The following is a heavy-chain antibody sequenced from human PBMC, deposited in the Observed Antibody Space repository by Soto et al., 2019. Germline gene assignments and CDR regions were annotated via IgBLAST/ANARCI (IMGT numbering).Heavy chain of an antibody. Sequence: ASVKVSCKASGYTFTSYGISWVRQAPGQGLEWMGWISAYNGNTNYAQKLQGRVTMTTDTSTSTAYMELRSLRSDDTAVYYCARDDLVVARANWFDPWGQGTLVTVSS. J-gene: IGHJ5*02. V-gene: IGHV1-18*01. CDR2: ISAYNGNT. D-gene: IGHD2-15*01. CDR3: ARDDLVVARANWFDP. CDR1: GYTFTSYG.